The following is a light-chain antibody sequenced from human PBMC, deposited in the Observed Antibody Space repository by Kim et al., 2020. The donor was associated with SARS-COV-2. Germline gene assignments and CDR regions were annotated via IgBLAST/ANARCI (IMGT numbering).Light chain of an antibody. CDR1: GSVSDN. V-gene: IGKV3-15*01. CDR3: QQYSYWPRS. Sequence: SVAPGERSIVSCRASGSVSDNLAWYHPKPGQSPSLLIYGVSTRAAGVPARFSGSGSGTEFTLSISSLQFEDFGVYYCQQYSYWPRSFGQGTKLEI. J-gene: IGKJ2*03. CDR2: GVS.